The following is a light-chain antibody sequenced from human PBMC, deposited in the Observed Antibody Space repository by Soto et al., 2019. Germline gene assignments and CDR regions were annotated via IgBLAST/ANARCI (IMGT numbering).Light chain of an antibody. CDR2: AAS. CDR1: QSISSY. J-gene: IGKJ4*01. Sequence: DIQMTQSPSSLSASVGDRVTITCRASQSISSYLNWYQQKPGKAPKLLIYAASSLQSGVPSRFSGSGSGTDFTLTISSLQPEDFANYYCQQSYSTPGLTFGGGTKVEIK. CDR3: QQSYSTPGLT. V-gene: IGKV1-39*01.